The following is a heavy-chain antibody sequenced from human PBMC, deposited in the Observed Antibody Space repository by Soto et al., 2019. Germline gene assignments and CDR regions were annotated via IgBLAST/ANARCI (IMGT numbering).Heavy chain of an antibody. V-gene: IGHV3-74*01. J-gene: IGHJ5*02. Sequence: EVQLVVSGGGLVQPGGSLRVSCAASGFTFRGHWIHWVRQAPGKGLEWVSRTETDGGGTSYADSVKGRFTISTDNAKNTVYLQMNGLRAEDTAVYYCATVFDLWGQGTLVTVSS. CDR1: GFTFRGHW. CDR3: ATVFDL. CDR2: TETDGGGT.